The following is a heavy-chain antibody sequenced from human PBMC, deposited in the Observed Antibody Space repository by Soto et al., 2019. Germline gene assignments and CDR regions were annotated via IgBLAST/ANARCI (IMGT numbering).Heavy chain of an antibody. CDR2: IVPIFGTA. J-gene: IGHJ6*02. Sequence: SVKVSCKASGGTFSSYAISWVRQAPGQGLEWMGGIVPIFGTANYAQKFQGRVTITADESTSTAYMELSSLRSEDTAVYYCARDLGYDILTGYYGMDVWGQGTTVTVSS. V-gene: IGHV1-69*13. CDR3: ARDLGYDILTGYYGMDV. CDR1: GGTFSSYA. D-gene: IGHD3-9*01.